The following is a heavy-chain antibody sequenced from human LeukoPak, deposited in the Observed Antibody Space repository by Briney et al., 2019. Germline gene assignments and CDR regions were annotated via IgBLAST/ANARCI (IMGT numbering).Heavy chain of an antibody. Sequence: GGSLRLSCAASGFTFSDHWMHWVRQAPGKGLVWVSRINYDGSSTSYADSGKGRITISRDNAKNTLYLKMNSLRAEAPAVYYCARQVETAHVCDYWAQATLVTVSS. CDR1: GFTFSDHW. D-gene: IGHD5-18*01. CDR2: INYDGSST. J-gene: IGHJ4*02. CDR3: ARQVETAHVCDY. V-gene: IGHV3-74*01.